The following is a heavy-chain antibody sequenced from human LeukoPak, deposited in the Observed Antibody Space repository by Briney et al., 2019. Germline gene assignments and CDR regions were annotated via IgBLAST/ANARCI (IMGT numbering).Heavy chain of an antibody. V-gene: IGHV5-51*01. CDR2: IYPGDSDT. D-gene: IGHD6-13*01. CDR1: GYNFTNYW. Sequence: GESLKISFKDSGYNFTNYWIGWVRQMPGKGLEWMGIIYPGDSDTRYSTSFGGQVTISADKSISTAYLQLSSLKASGTAMYYCARRLRSIAAAVYFFDYWGQGTLVTVSS. J-gene: IGHJ4*02. CDR3: ARRLRSIAAAVYFFDY.